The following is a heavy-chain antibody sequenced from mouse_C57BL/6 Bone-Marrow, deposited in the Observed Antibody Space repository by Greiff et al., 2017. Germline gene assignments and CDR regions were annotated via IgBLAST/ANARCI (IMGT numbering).Heavy chain of an antibody. CDR2: INPNNGGT. CDR1: GYTFTDYN. CDR3: ARGDLLWLRRAFAY. J-gene: IGHJ3*01. Sequence: EVQLQQSGPELVKPGASVKMSCKASGYTFTDYNMHWVKQSHGKSLEWIGYINPNNGGTSYNQKFKGKATLTVNKSSSTAYMELRSLTSEDSAVYYCARGDLLWLRRAFAYWGQETLVTVSA. D-gene: IGHD2-2*01. V-gene: IGHV1-22*01.